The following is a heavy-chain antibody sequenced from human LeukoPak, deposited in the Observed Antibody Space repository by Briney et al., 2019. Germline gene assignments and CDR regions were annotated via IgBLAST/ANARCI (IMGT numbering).Heavy chain of an antibody. CDR1: GFTFSSYA. Sequence: GGSLRLSCAASGFTFSSYAIHWVRQAPGKGLEWVAVISYDGSNKYYADSVKGRFTISRDNSRTTMFLQMNSLRPEDMAVYYCAREQSSSNCIDYWGQGTLVTVSS. D-gene: IGHD6-13*01. CDR2: ISYDGSNK. J-gene: IGHJ4*02. CDR3: AREQSSSNCIDY. V-gene: IGHV3-30-3*01.